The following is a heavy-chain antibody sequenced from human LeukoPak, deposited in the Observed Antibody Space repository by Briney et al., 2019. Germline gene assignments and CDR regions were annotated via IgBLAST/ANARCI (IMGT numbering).Heavy chain of an antibody. J-gene: IGHJ4*02. CDR2: ISGSGGST. Sequence: PGGSLRLSCAASGFTFSSYAMSWVRQAPGKGLEWVSAISGSGGSTYYADSVKGRFTISRDNSKNTLYLQMNSLRAEDTAVYYCAKTRGVVPAAIRKIYEFDYWGQGTLVTVSS. V-gene: IGHV3-23*01. CDR3: AKTRGVVPAAIRKIYEFDY. D-gene: IGHD2-2*02. CDR1: GFTFSSYA.